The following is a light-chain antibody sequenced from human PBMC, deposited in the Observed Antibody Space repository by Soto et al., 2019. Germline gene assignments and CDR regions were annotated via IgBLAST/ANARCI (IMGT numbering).Light chain of an antibody. CDR1: NSDVGGYNY. CDR2: EVS. J-gene: IGLJ3*02. Sequence: QSALTQPASVSGSPGQSITISCTGTNSDVGGYNYVSWYQHHPGKVPKLMIYEVSNRPSGVSNRFSGSKSGNTASLTISGLQAEDEADYYCSSHTSSDTWVFGGGTKLTVL. CDR3: SSHTSSDTWV. V-gene: IGLV2-14*01.